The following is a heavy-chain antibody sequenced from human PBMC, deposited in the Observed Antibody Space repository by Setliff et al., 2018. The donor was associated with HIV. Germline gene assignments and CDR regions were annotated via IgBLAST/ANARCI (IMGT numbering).Heavy chain of an antibody. CDR2: INPNNGGT. Sequence: ASVKVSCKASGYTFTNYYMHWVRQAPGQGLEWMGWINPNNGGTNYAQKFQGRVTMTRDMSVSTAYMELSRLRSDDTAVYYCATSPRPYYYYMDVWGKGTTVTV. V-gene: IGHV1-2*02. J-gene: IGHJ6*03. CDR1: GYTFTNYY. CDR3: ATSPRPYYYYMDV.